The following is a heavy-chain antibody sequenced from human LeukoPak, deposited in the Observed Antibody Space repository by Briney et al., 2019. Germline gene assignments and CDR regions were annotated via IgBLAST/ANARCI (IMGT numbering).Heavy chain of an antibody. CDR2: ISYSGST. J-gene: IGHJ5*02. CDR1: GGSISSSSYY. V-gene: IGHV4-39*07. CDR3: ARSHYDILTGYGNWFDP. D-gene: IGHD3-9*01. Sequence: SETLSLTCTVSGGSISSSSYYWGWIRQPPGKGLDWIGSISYSGSTNYNPSLKSRVTMSVDTSKNQFSLKLSSVTAADTAVYYCARSHYDILTGYGNWFDPWGQGTLVTVSS.